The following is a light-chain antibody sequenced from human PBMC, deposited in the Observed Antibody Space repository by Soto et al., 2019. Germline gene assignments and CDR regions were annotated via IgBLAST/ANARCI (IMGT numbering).Light chain of an antibody. CDR3: QQYGSSRT. CDR1: HSVSSD. V-gene: IGKV3-20*01. J-gene: IGKJ1*01. Sequence: EKVMTQSPATLSVSPGERATLSCRASHSVSSDLAWYQQKPGQAPRLLIYGASSRATGIPDRFSGSGSGTDFTLTISRLEPEDFAVYYCQQYGSSRTFGQGTKVDIK. CDR2: GAS.